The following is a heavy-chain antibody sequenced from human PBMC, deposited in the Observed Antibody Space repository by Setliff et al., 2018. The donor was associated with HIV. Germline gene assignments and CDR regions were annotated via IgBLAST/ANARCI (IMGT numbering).Heavy chain of an antibody. V-gene: IGHV1-46*01. CDR2: INPAGNPT. J-gene: IGHJ4*02. Sequence: GASVKVSCKASGGTFSSYAISWVRQAPGQGLEWMGIINPAGNPTSYAQKFQGRVTMTTATSSDTAYLYLSSLRSEDTAVYYCVTGEGLRFWGQGTLVTVSS. D-gene: IGHD2-15*01. CDR1: GGTFSSYA. CDR3: VTGEGLRF.